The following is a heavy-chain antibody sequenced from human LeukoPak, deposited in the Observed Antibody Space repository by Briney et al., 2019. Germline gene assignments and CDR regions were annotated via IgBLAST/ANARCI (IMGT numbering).Heavy chain of an antibody. CDR2: IRYHGSDK. J-gene: IGHJ4*02. CDR1: GFTFSGSG. D-gene: IGHD2-2*01. V-gene: IGHV3-30*02. Sequence: LAGGSLRLSCAASGFTFSGSGMHWVRQAPGKGLEWVAFIRYHGSDKFYADSVKGRFTISRDNPKNTLYLQMNSLRPEDTSVYYCARSPTSWYFDYWGQGTLVTVSS. CDR3: ARSPTSWYFDY.